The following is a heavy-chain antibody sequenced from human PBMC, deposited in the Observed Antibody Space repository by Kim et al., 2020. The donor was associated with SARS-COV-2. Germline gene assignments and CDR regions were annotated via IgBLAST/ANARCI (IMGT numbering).Heavy chain of an antibody. D-gene: IGHD3-22*01. Sequence: GGSLRLSCAASGFTFDDYAMHWVRQAPGKGLEWVSGISWNSGSIGYADSVKGRFTISRDNAKNSLYLQMNSLRAEDTALYYCAKVSFRYYDSSGNPGAFDIWGQGTMVTVSS. CDR3: AKVSFRYYDSSGNPGAFDI. CDR2: ISWNSGSI. J-gene: IGHJ3*02. CDR1: GFTFDDYA. V-gene: IGHV3-9*01.